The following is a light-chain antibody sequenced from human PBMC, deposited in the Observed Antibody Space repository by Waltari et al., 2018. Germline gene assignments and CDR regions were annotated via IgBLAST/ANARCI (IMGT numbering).Light chain of an antibody. J-gene: IGLJ2*01. CDR3: SSYISSSTLEL. CDR2: DVS. V-gene: IGLV2-14*03. CDR1: SRDVCAYNF. Sequence: QSALTPPASVSGSPGPSLPISCTGTSRDVCAYNFVSSYQQHPGKAPNLMIFDVSNRPSGVSNRFSGSKSGNTASLTISGLQAEDEADYYCSSYISSSTLELFGGGTSLTVL.